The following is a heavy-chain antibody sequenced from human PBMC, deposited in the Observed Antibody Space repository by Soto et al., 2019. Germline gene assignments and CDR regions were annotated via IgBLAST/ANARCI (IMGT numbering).Heavy chain of an antibody. V-gene: IGHV3-66*01. J-gene: IGHJ6*02. CDR3: ARYGDGYYGMDV. CDR2: MYSTGVT. Sequence: EVQGVESGGGLVQPGGSLRLSCAASGFIVNRFYISWVRQAPGKGLEWVSVMYSTGVTDSANSVKGRFSISRDNSKNTVYLQMNSLRTDDTAVYHCARYGDGYYGMDVWGQGTTVTVSS. D-gene: IGHD4-17*01. CDR1: GFIVNRFY.